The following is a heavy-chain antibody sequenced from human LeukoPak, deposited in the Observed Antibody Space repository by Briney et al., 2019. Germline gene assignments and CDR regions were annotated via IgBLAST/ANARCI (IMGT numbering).Heavy chain of an antibody. CDR2: IYYSGTT. CDR3: ARGSNWGAAYYYYYGMDV. J-gene: IGHJ6*02. Sequence: PSETLSLTCTVSGGSISSSSYYWGWIRQPPGKGLECIGTIYYSGTTYYHPSLKSRVTISVDTSKNQFSLKLSSVTAADTAVYYCARGSNWGAAYYYYYGMDVWGQGTTVTVSS. V-gene: IGHV4-39*01. D-gene: IGHD7-27*01. CDR1: GGSISSSSYY.